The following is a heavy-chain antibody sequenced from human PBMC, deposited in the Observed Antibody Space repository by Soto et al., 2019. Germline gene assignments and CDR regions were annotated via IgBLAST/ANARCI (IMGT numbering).Heavy chain of an antibody. CDR2: ISGSGGST. V-gene: IGHV3-23*01. CDR3: ARITMIVVVTGVDY. CDR1: GFTFSSYA. J-gene: IGHJ4*02. Sequence: EVQLLESGGGLVQPGGSLRLSCAASGFTFSSYAMSWVRQAPGKGLEWVSGISGSGGSTYYADSVKGRFTISRDNSKNTLYLQMNSLRAEDTAVYYCARITMIVVVTGVDYWGQGTLVTVSS. D-gene: IGHD3-22*01.